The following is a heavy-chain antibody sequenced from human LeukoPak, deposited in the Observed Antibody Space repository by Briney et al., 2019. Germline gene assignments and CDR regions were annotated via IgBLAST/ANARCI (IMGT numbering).Heavy chain of an antibody. D-gene: IGHD6-19*01. J-gene: IGHJ6*02. CDR3: TTEVVYSSPAGSGLYYYYGMDV. CDR1: GFTFSSYA. Sequence: GGSLRLSCAASGFTFSSYAMSWVRQAPGKGLEWVSAISGSGGSTYYADSVKGRFTISRDNSKNTLYLQMNSLKTEDTAVYYCTTEVVYSSPAGSGLYYYYGMDVWGQGTTVTVSS. V-gene: IGHV3-23*01. CDR2: ISGSGGST.